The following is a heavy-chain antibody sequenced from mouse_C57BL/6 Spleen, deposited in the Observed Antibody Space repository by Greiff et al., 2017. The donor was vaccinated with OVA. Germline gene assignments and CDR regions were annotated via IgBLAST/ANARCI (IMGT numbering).Heavy chain of an antibody. V-gene: IGHV1-54*01. CDR2: INPGSGGT. CDR1: GYTFTNYL. J-gene: IGHJ2*01. D-gene: IGHD1-1*01. Sequence: VQLQQSGAELVRPGTSVKVSCKASGYTFTNYLIEWVKQRPGQGLEWIGVINPGSGGTNYNEKFKGKATLTADKSSSTAYMQLSSLTSEDSAVYFCAREEGCSIDYWGQGTTLTVSS. CDR3: AREEGCSIDY.